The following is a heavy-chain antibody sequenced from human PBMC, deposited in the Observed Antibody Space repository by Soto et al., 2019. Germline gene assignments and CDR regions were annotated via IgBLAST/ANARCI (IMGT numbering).Heavy chain of an antibody. CDR2: IYYSGST. CDR3: ASATVYCSGGSCYSSWFDP. CDR1: GGSISSYY. Sequence: SETLSLTCTVSGGSISSYYWSWIRQPPGKGLEWIGYIYYSGSTNYNPSLKSRVTISVDTSKNQFSLKLSSVTAADTAVYYCASATVYCSGGSCYSSWFDPWGQGTLVTVSS. J-gene: IGHJ5*02. V-gene: IGHV4-59*08. D-gene: IGHD2-15*01.